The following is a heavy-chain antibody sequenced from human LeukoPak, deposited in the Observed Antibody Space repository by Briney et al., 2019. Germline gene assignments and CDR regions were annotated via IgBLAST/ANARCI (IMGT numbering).Heavy chain of an antibody. V-gene: IGHV1-24*01. D-gene: IGHD2-2*01. CDR2: FDPEDGET. J-gene: IGHJ6*02. Sequence: ASVKVSCKVSGYTLTELSMHWVRQAPGKGLEWMGGFDPEDGETIYAQKFQGRVTMTEDTSTDTAYMELSSLRFEDTAVYYCATVDCSSTSCLYYYYGMDVWGQGTTVTVSS. CDR3: ATVDCSSTSCLYYYYGMDV. CDR1: GYTLTELS.